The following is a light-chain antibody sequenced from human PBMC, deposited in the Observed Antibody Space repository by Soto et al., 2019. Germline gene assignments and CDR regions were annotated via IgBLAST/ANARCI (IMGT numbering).Light chain of an antibody. J-gene: IGKJ2*01. V-gene: IGKV3-15*01. CDR3: QQYNNWPPST. Sequence: EIVMTQSPATLSVSPGERATLSCRASQNVSSNLAWYQQKPGQAPRLLIYGASTRATGIPARFSGSGSGTEFTLTISSLQSEDCAVYYCQQYNNWPPSTLGQGTKLEIK. CDR1: QNVSSN. CDR2: GAS.